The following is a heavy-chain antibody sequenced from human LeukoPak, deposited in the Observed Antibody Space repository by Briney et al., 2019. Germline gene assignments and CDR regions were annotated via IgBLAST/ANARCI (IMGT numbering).Heavy chain of an antibody. CDR2: INPNSGGT. V-gene: IGHV1-2*02. D-gene: IGHD3-22*01. Sequence: ASVKVSCKVSGYTFTGYYMHWVRQAPGQGLEWMGWINPNSGGTNYAQKFQGRVTMTRDTSISTAYMELSRLRSDDTAVYYCARAPDSSVWFDPWGQGTLVTVSS. CDR3: ARAPDSSVWFDP. CDR1: GYTFTGYY. J-gene: IGHJ5*02.